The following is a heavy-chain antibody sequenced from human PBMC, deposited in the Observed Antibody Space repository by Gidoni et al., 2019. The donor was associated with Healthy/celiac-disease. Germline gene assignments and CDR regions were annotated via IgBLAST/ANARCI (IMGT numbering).Heavy chain of an antibody. CDR2: ISRAGSS. Sequence: EVQLVESGGGGVQPGGSLRLSCDASGFTVSRDYTRWVRKAQGKGLGWVSVISRAGSSHSADSVKGRFTISSHNSKNTLYLQMTSLRAEDTAVYYCARASYYYDSSGSQQLYLPHWGQGTLVTVSS. J-gene: IGHJ1*01. CDR1: GFTVSRDY. D-gene: IGHD3-22*01. V-gene: IGHV3-53*04. CDR3: ARASYYYDSSGSQQLYLPH.